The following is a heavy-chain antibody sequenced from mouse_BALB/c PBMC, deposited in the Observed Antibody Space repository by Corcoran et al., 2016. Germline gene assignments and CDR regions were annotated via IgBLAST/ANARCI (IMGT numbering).Heavy chain of an antibody. CDR3: ARAPLHYYAMDY. CDR2: INTYPGEP. V-gene: IGHV9-3-1*01. Sequence: QIQLVQSGPELKKPGETVKISCKASGYTFTNYGMNWVRQAPGKGLKWMGWINTYPGEPTYADDFKGRVAFSLETSASTAYLQINNLKNEDTATYFCARAPLHYYAMDYWGQGTSVTVSS. J-gene: IGHJ4*01. D-gene: IGHD6-1*01. CDR1: GYTFTNYG.